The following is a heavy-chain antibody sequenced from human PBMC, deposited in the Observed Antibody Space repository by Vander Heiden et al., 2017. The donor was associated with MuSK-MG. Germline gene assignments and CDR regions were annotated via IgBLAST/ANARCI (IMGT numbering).Heavy chain of an antibody. D-gene: IGHD6-13*01. CDR3: ARDRQGSSWYPRDYYYMDV. J-gene: IGHJ6*03. CDR2: IIPIFGTA. V-gene: IGHV1-69*01. CDR1: GGTFSSYA. Sequence: QVQLVQSGAEVKKPGSSVKVSCKASGGTFSSYAISWVRQAPGQGLEWMGGIIPIFGTANYAQKFQGRVTITADESTSTAYMELSSLRSEDTAVYYCARDRQGSSWYPRDYYYMDVWGKGTTVTVSS.